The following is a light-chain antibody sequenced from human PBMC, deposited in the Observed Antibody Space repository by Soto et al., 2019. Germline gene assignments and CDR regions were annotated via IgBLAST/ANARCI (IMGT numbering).Light chain of an antibody. V-gene: IGLV2-14*02. CDR1: SSDVGSYNL. CDR2: EVS. Sequence: QSVLTQPASVSGSPGQSITLSCTGTSSDVGSYNLVSWYQQHPGKAPKLMIYEVSNRPSGVSNRFSGSKSGNTASLTISGLQAEDEADYYCSSYTSSSTRVFGTGTKLTVL. J-gene: IGLJ1*01. CDR3: SSYTSSSTRV.